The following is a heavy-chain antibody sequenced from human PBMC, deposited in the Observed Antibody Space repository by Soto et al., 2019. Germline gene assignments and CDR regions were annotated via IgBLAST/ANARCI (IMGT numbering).Heavy chain of an antibody. CDR1: GTTVSDRF. D-gene: IGHD3-10*01. J-gene: IGHJ5*02. Sequence: PGGSLRLSCAASGTTVSDRFMSWVRQAPGKGLEWVSILYSGGSTYYADSVKGRFTISRDSSKNTLYLQMNSLRAEDTAIYYCAKTGGSGRNNWFDPWGQGTLVTVSS. CDR2: LYSGGST. V-gene: IGHV3-66*01. CDR3: AKTGGSGRNNWFDP.